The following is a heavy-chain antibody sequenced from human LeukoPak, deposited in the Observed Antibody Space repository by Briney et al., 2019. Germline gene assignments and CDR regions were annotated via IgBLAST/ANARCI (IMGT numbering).Heavy chain of an antibody. V-gene: IGHV4-59*11. D-gene: IGHD3-9*01. CDR1: GGSISGHY. CDR3: AGIQKRGNTGYSCDY. CDR2: MYYSGSI. J-gene: IGHJ4*02. Sequence: PSETLSLTCSVSGGSISGHYWSWVRQPPGKGLEWIAYMYYSGSINYNPSLKSRVTISVDTSNNQFSLKLSSVTAADTAVYYCAGIQKRGNTGYSCDYWGQGTLVTVSS.